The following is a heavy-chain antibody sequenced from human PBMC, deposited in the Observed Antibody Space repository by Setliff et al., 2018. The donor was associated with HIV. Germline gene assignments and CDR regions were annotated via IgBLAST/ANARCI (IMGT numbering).Heavy chain of an antibody. D-gene: IGHD4-17*01. CDR2: IKSKTDGGKT. Sequence: PGGSLRLSCAASGFTFSTAWMNWVRQAPGKGLEWGGHIKSKTDGGKTDYAAPVKGRFTISRDDSKRIAYLQMNSLKTEDTAVYYCSRDGKPGWGYGNYRYYYYYMDVWGKGTTVTVSS. J-gene: IGHJ6*03. V-gene: IGHV3-15*01. CDR3: SRDGKPGWGYGNYRYYYYYMDV. CDR1: GFTFSTAW.